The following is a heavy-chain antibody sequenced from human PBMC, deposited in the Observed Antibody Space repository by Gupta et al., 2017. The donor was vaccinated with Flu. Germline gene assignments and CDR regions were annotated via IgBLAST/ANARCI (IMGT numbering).Heavy chain of an antibody. V-gene: IGHV3-7*01. CDR3: ASTETSRYSYGPYYYYGMDV. CDR2: IKQDGSEK. J-gene: IGHJ6*02. Sequence: EVQLVESGGGLVQPGGSLRLSCAASGLPFSSYWMSWVRQAPGKGLEWVANIKQDGSEKYYVDSVKGRFTISRDNAKNSLYLQMNSLRAEDTAVYYCASTETSRYSYGPYYYYGMDVWGQGTTVTVSS. D-gene: IGHD5-18*01. CDR1: GLPFSSYW.